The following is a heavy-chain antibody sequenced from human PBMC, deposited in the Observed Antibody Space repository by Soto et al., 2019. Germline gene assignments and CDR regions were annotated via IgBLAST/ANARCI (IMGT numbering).Heavy chain of an antibody. CDR3: ARLSVRYCSGGSCSQLDY. V-gene: IGHV3-48*02. CDR1: GFTFNSYS. J-gene: IGHJ4*02. CDR2: ISSTSGTI. Sequence: EVQLVESGGSLVQPGGSLRLSCAASGFTFNSYSMTWVRQAPGKGLEWLSFISSTSGTIYYADSVKGRFTISRDNAKNSLYLQMNSLRDEDTAVYYCARLSVRYCSGGSCSQLDYWGQGTLVTVSS. D-gene: IGHD2-15*01.